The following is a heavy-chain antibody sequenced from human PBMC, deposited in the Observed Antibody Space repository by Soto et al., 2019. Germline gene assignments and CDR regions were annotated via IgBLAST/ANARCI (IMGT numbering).Heavy chain of an antibody. CDR1: GFTFDDYA. D-gene: IGHD3-10*01. CDR2: ISWNSGSI. CDR3: AKAGGIYGNFDY. J-gene: IGHJ4*02. V-gene: IGHV3-9*01. Sequence: EVQLVESGGGLVQPGRSLRLSCAASGFTFDDYAMHWVRQAPGTGLEWGSGISWNSGSIGYADSVKGLFTISRDNAKHSLYLQMNSLRAEDTALYYCAKAGGIYGNFDYWGQGTLVTVSS.